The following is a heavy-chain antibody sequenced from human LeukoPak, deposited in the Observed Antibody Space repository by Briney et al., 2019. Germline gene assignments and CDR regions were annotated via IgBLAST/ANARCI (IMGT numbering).Heavy chain of an antibody. J-gene: IGHJ6*03. D-gene: IGHD1-26*01. CDR1: GGTFSSHA. V-gene: IGHV1-69*05. CDR3: ARAGGIVGATRPLINYYYYYMDV. CDR2: IIPIFGTA. Sequence: ASVKVSCKASGGTFSSHAISWVRQAPGQGLEWMGGIIPIFGTANYAQKFQGRVTITTDESTSTAYMELSSLRSEDTAVYYCARAGGIVGATRPLINYYYYYMDVWGKGTTVTVSS.